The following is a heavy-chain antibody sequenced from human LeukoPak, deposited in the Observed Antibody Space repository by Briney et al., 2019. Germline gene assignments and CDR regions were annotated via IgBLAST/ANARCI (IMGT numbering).Heavy chain of an antibody. D-gene: IGHD3-3*01. CDR3: AKSLRSRSFWRGSQPYYFDY. J-gene: IGHJ4*02. CDR2: ISGSGGST. CDR1: GFTLSSYA. Sequence: GGSLRLSCAASGFTLSSYAMSWLRHAPGKGLEWVSAISGSGGSTYYADSVKGRFTISRDNPKNTLYLQMNSLRAEDTAVDYCAKSLRSRSFWRGSQPYYFDYWGQGTLVTVSS. V-gene: IGHV3-23*01.